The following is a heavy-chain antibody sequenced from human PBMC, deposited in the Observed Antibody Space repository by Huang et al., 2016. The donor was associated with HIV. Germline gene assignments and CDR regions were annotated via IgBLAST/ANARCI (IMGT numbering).Heavy chain of an antibody. V-gene: IGHV3-53*01. Sequence: EVQLVESGGGLIQPGGSLRLSCASSGFSVNTNYMTWVRQAPGKGLEWVPVIYAGWSTYDAAAVKGRFTISRDNSKNTVFCQMSSLRAEDTAVYYCARVQQSSGWDGGDLDYWGQGTLVTISS. CDR3: ARVQQSSGWDGGDLDY. J-gene: IGHJ4*02. D-gene: IGHD6-19*01. CDR2: IYAGWST. CDR1: GFSVNTNY.